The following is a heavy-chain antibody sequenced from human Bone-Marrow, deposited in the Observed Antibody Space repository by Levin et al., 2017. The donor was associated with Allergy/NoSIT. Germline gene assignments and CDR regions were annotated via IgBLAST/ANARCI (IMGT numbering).Heavy chain of an antibody. CDR1: GFTFSSYA. Sequence: SCAASGFTFSSYAMHWVRQAPGKGLEWVAVISYDGSNKYYADSVKGRFTISRDNSKNTLYLQMNSLRAEDTAVYYCARDGYCSSTSCYYHYFDYWGQGTLVTVSS. CDR3: ARDGYCSSTSCYYHYFDY. J-gene: IGHJ4*02. V-gene: IGHV3-30-3*01. CDR2: ISYDGSNK. D-gene: IGHD2-2*03.